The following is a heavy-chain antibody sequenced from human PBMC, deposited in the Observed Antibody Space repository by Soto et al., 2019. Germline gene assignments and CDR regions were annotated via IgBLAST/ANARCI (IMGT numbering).Heavy chain of an antibody. Sequence: PSETQSLTCTVSGASIRSTDYYWNWIRQAPGKGLEWIGYVYYTGSTYYNPSLMSRLTISVDTSKNQFSLKLTSVTAAETAVYYCVRTARQGAVAPHWFDRWGRGTQVTVSS. V-gene: IGHV4-30-4*01. CDR3: VRTARQGAVAPHWFDR. J-gene: IGHJ5*02. D-gene: IGHD2-21*02. CDR1: GASIRSTDYY. CDR2: VYYTGST.